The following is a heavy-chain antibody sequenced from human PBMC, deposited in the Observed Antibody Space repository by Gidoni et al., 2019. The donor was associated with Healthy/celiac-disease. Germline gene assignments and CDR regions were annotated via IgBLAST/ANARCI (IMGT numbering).Heavy chain of an antibody. CDR2: ISSNGGRT. D-gene: IGHD1-1*01. J-gene: IGHJ3*02. CDR1: GFTFSSYA. Sequence: EVQLVESGGGLVQPGGSLRLSCAASGFTFSSYAMHWVRQAPGKGLEYVSAISSNGGRTYYANSVKGRFTISRDNSKNTLYLQMGSLRAEDMAVYYCARAQRLGDAFDIWGQGTMVTVSS. CDR3: ARAQRLGDAFDI. V-gene: IGHV3-64*01.